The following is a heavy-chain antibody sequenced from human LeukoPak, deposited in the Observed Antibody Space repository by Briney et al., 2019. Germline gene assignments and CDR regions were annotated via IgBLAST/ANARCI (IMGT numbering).Heavy chain of an antibody. CDR3: AREVSYGSGSQDYYYYMDV. Sequence: PSETLSLTCTVSGYSISSGYYWGWIRQPPGKGLEWIGRIYTSGSTNYNPSLKSRVTMSVDTSKNQFSLKLSSVTAADTAVYYCAREVSYGSGSQDYYYYMDVWGKGTTVTVSS. CDR1: GYSISSGYY. V-gene: IGHV4-38-2*02. D-gene: IGHD3-10*01. J-gene: IGHJ6*03. CDR2: IYTSGST.